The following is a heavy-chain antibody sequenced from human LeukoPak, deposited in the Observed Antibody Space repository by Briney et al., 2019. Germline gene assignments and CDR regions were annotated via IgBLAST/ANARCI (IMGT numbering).Heavy chain of an antibody. J-gene: IGHJ4*02. CDR1: GLTFSTYA. CDR3: AKDRYNAGAGSFDH. D-gene: IGHD1-14*01. Sequence: TGGSLRRYCAASGLTFSTYAMSWVRQAPGKGPEWVSYISGSGGDTYYADSVKGRFTISRDNSKNTLYLQINSLRAEDTAVYYCAKDRYNAGAGSFDHWGQGTLVTVSS. CDR2: ISGSGGDT. V-gene: IGHV3-23*01.